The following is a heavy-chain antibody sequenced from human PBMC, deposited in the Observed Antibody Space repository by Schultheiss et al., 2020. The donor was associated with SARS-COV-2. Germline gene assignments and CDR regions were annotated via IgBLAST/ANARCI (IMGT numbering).Heavy chain of an antibody. V-gene: IGHV4-39*02. CDR2: IYHSGNT. CDR1: GGSISSSNYY. D-gene: IGHD1-7*01. CDR3: ARSNYCTWCGFDY. J-gene: IGHJ4*02. Sequence: SETLSLTCTVSGGSISSSNYYWGWIRQPPGKGLEWIGEIYHSGNTFYSPSLQSRVTISVDTSKNHFSLKLSSVTAADTAVYYCARSNYCTWCGFDYWGQGALVTVSS.